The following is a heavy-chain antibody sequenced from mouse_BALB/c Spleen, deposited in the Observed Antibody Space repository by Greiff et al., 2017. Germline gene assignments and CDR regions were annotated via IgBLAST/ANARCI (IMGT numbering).Heavy chain of an antibody. CDR2: IYPGSGST. Sequence: LQQPGSELVRPGASVKLSCKASGYTFTSYWMHWVKQRPGQGLEWIGNIYPGSGSTNYDEKFKSKATLTVDTSSSTAYMQLSSLTSEDSAVYYCTTGRGFMDYRGQGTSVTVSS. CDR3: TTGRGFMDY. V-gene: IGHV1S22*01. J-gene: IGHJ4*01. CDR1: GYTFTSYW. D-gene: IGHD3-1*01.